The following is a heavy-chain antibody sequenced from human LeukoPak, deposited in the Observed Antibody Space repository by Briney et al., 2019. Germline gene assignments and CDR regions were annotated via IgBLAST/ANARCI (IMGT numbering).Heavy chain of an antibody. J-gene: IGHJ4*02. D-gene: IGHD6-19*01. V-gene: IGHV3-23*01. CDR1: GFTFSNYA. CDR3: AKSLGYSSGL. CDR2: ISTSGGTT. Sequence: GGSLRLSCAASGFTFSNYAMTWVRQAPGKGLEWVSGISTSGGTTYYADSVKGRLTISRDNSKNTLDLQMNSLRAEDTAVYYCAKSLGYSSGLWGQGTLVTVSS.